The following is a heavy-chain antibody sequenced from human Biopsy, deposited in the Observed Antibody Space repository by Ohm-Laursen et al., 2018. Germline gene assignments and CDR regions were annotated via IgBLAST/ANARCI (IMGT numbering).Heavy chain of an antibody. CDR2: INPHSGTT. J-gene: IGHJ1*01. CDR1: GYTFTGQY. CDR3: AKGQDLRGGAEYFQH. D-gene: IGHD2-15*01. V-gene: IGHV1-2*02. Sequence: SVKVSCKASGYTFTGQYLHWVRQVPGQGLEWMGWINPHSGTTKLAQDFQGRVTMTRDTSITTAYMELRRLRSDDTAVYYCAKGQDLRGGAEYFQHWGQGALVTVSS.